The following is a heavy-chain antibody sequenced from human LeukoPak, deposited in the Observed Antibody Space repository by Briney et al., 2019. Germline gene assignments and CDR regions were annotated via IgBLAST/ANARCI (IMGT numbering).Heavy chain of an antibody. CDR1: GFTFSSYA. J-gene: IGHJ4*02. Sequence: GGSLRLSCAASGFTFSSYAMSWVRQAPGKGLEWVASIKEDGSEEHYVDSVKGRFTISRDNARNSVHVQMNSLRAEHTAVYFCARIRPGNYFDYWGQGALVTVSS. CDR2: IKEDGSEE. D-gene: IGHD6-6*01. CDR3: ARIRPGNYFDY. V-gene: IGHV3-7*01.